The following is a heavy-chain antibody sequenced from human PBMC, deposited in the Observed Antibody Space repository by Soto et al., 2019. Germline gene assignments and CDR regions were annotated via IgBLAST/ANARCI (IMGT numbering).Heavy chain of an antibody. V-gene: IGHV3-30-3*01. CDR3: ATEDSSSCHAGTFRH. Sequence: QVQLVESGGGVVQPGRSLRLSCAASGFTFSSFVMHWVRQAPGKGLEWVTGIANDGTNKHYADSVKGRFTISRDNSKNTLYLQIDSLTSEDTALYYCATEDSSSCHAGTFRHWGQGTLVTVTS. CDR1: GFTFSSFV. J-gene: IGHJ1*01. CDR2: IANDGTNK. D-gene: IGHD4-4*01.